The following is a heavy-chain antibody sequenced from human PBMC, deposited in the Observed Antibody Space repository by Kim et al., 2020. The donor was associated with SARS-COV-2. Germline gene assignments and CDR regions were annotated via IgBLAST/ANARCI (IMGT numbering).Heavy chain of an antibody. CDR3: ATGTCWEPRC. V-gene: IGHV3-74*03. Sequence: GGSLRLSCSASGVPFRGNGMQWVRQRPGQGLVWVSLINCDGGMTTYADSVKGRFTISRGSPKNTLHLQMNSLRPEDTAVYYCATGTCWEPRCWGHCTLGT. CDR2: INCDGGMT. CDR1: GVPFRGNG. J-gene: IGHJ1*01. D-gene: IGHD1-26*01.